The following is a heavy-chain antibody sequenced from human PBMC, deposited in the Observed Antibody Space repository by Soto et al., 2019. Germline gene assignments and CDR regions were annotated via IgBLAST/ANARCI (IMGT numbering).Heavy chain of an antibody. Sequence: SETLSLTCTVSGGSISSSSYYWGWIRQPPGKGLEWIGSIYYSGSTYYNPSLKSRVTISVDTSKNQFSLKLSSVTAADTAVYYCARRLGAAGTGYYYYMDVWGKGTTVTVSS. CDR2: IYYSGST. D-gene: IGHD6-13*01. CDR3: ARRLGAAGTGYYYYMDV. V-gene: IGHV4-39*01. J-gene: IGHJ6*03. CDR1: GGSISSSSYY.